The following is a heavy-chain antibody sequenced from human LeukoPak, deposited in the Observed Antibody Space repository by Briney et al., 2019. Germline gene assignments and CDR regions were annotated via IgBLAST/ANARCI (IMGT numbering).Heavy chain of an antibody. D-gene: IGHD1-26*01. V-gene: IGHV3-48*03. CDR2: ISSSGSTI. CDR3: ARVKSGILDY. CDR1: GFTFSSYE. Sequence: GGSLRLSCAASGFTFSSYEMNWVRQAPGKGLEWASYISSSGSTIYYADSVKGRFTISRDNAKNSLYLQMNSLRAEDTAVYYCARVKSGILDYWGQGTLVTVSS. J-gene: IGHJ4*02.